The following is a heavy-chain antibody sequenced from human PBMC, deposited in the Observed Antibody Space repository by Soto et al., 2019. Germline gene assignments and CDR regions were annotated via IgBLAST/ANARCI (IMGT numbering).Heavy chain of an antibody. V-gene: IGHV3-53*01. CDR2: IYSGGST. Sequence: GGSLRLSCAASGLTVSSSYMNWVRQAPGKGLEWVSLIYSGGSTFYADSVKGRFTISRDNSKNTLYLQMNSLRTEDTAVYYCARGYDSGIDYWGQGTLVTVSS. J-gene: IGHJ4*02. CDR1: GLTVSSSY. CDR3: ARGYDSGIDY. D-gene: IGHD3-10*01.